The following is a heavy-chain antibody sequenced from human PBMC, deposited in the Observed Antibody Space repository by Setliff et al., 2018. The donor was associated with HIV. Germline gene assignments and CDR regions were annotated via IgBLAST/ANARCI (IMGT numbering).Heavy chain of an antibody. J-gene: IGHJ6*02. CDR2: INPNNGDT. CDR1: GYTFTDYF. CDR3: ARVRRGKAIITTGGMDV. D-gene: IGHD3-10*01. V-gene: IGHV1-2*02. Sequence: ASVKVSCKASGYTFTDYFLHWVRQAPGQGLEWMGWINPNNGDTIYAQKFQGRVTVTRDASINTAYMVLSSLKSDDTAMYFCARVRRGKAIITTGGMDVWGQGTTVTVSS.